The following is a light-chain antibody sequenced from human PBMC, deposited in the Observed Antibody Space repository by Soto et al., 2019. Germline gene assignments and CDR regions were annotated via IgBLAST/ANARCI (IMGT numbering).Light chain of an antibody. V-gene: IGKV1-5*01. Sequence: DIQMTQSPSTLSASVGDRVTITCRASQSISSWLAWYQQKPGKAHKLLIYDASSLESGVPSRFSGSGSGTEFTLTISSLQPDDCATYYCQQYNSYSITFGQGTRLEIK. J-gene: IGKJ5*01. CDR1: QSISSW. CDR3: QQYNSYSIT. CDR2: DAS.